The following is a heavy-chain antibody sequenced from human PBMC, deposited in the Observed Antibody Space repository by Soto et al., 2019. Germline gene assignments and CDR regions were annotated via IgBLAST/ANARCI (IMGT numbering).Heavy chain of an antibody. Sequence: GSLRLSCAASGFTFSSYAMSWVRQAPGKGLEWVSGISGSGGSTYYADSVKGRFTVSRDNFKNTLYLQMNSLRAEDTAVYYCAKDWGYSSGLNWFDPWGQGTLVTVSS. J-gene: IGHJ5*02. CDR1: GFTFSSYA. V-gene: IGHV3-23*01. D-gene: IGHD5-12*01. CDR2: ISGSGGST. CDR3: AKDWGYSSGLNWFDP.